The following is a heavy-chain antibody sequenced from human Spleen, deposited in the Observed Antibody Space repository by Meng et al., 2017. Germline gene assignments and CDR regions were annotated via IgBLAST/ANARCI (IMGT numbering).Heavy chain of an antibody. D-gene: IGHD3-10*01. CDR2: IYHSGST. J-gene: IGHJ4*02. CDR3: ARRRGGSGRDC. V-gene: IGHV4-39*01. CDR1: GGSISSSNYY. Sequence: LRVKESGPGLVKPSETLSPTCTVSGGSISSSNYYWDWIRQPPGKGLEWIGAIYHSGSTSYNPSLQSRVTMFVDTSKNQFSLMLTSVTATDTAVYYCARRRGGSGRDCWGQGTLVTVSS.